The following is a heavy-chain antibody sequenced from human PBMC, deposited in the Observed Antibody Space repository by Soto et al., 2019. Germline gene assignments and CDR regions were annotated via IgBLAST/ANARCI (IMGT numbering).Heavy chain of an antibody. CDR2: ISGPGDST. Sequence: GGSLRLSCAASGFIFSKYAMTWVRQAPGKGLEWVSAISGPGDSTYYADSVKGRFTISRDNSKNTLYLQMNSLRDKDTAIYYCAKDPLPTLIIVAGRYYFDYWGQGTRVTVSS. V-gene: IGHV3-23*01. J-gene: IGHJ4*02. CDR3: AKDPLPTLIIVAGRYYFDY. D-gene: IGHD3-22*01. CDR1: GFIFSKYA.